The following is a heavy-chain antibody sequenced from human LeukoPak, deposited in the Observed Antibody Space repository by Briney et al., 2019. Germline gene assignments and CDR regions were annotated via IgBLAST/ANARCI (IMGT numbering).Heavy chain of an antibody. V-gene: IGHV3-33*01. CDR2: IWYDGSNE. CDR3: ARGITAAGTLGYFDY. J-gene: IGHJ4*02. CDR1: GFTFSTYG. Sequence: PRRSLRLSCAASGFTFSTYGVHWVRQAPGKGLEWVAVIWYDGSNEYYADSVKGRFTISRDNSKNTLYLQMDSLRDEDTAVYYCARGITAAGTLGYFDYWGQGTLVTVSS. D-gene: IGHD6-13*01.